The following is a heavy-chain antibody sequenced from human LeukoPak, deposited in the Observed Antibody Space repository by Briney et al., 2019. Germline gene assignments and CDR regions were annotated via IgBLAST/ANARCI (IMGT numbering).Heavy chain of an antibody. CDR3: ARKWEVSPYNWFDP. V-gene: IGHV1-2*02. CDR1: GYTFTGYY. J-gene: IGHJ5*02. D-gene: IGHD1-26*01. Sequence: ASVKVSCKASGYTFTGYYMHWVRQALGQGLEWMGWINPNSGATNYAQKFQGRVTMTRDTSISTAYMELTSLISDDAAVYYCARKWEVSPYNWFDPWGQGTLVTVSS. CDR2: INPNSGAT.